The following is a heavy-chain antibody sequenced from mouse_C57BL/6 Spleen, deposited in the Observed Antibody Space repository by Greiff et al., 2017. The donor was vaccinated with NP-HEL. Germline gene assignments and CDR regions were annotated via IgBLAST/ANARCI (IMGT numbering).Heavy chain of an antibody. CDR1: GFTFSDAW. V-gene: IGHV6-6*01. CDR3: THLYGSSFLPFAY. CDR2: IRNKANNHAT. D-gene: IGHD1-1*01. Sequence: EVKLVESGGGLVQPGGSMQLSCAASGFTFSDAWMDWVRQSPEKGLEWVAEIRNKANNHATYYAESVKGRFTISRDDSKSSVYLQMNSLRAEDTGSYYCTHLYGSSFLPFAYWGQGTLVTVSA. J-gene: IGHJ3*01.